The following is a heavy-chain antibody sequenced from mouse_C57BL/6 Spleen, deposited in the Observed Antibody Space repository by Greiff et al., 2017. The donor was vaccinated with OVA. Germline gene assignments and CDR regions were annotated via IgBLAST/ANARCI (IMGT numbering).Heavy chain of an antibody. D-gene: IGHD1-1*01. Sequence: VQLQQSGAELVRPGASVKLSCTASGFNIKDDYMHWVKQRPEQGLEWIGWIDPENGDTAYASKFQGKATITAAPSSNTAYLQLSSLTSEDTAVYDCTPITTVVGTRYFDVWGTGTTVTVSS. CDR1: GFNIKDDY. CDR3: TPITTVVGTRYFDV. V-gene: IGHV14-4*01. CDR2: IDPENGDT. J-gene: IGHJ1*03.